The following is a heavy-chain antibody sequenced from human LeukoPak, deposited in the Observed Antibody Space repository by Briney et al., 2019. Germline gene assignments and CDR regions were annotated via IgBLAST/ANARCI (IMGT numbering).Heavy chain of an antibody. CDR3: ARPTGYYMGFDY. CDR1: GGSISSSSYY. V-gene: IGHV4-39*01. Sequence: PSETLSLTCSLSGGSISSSSYYWAWIRQPPGKGLEWIGSIYYSGSTYYNPSLKSRVTISVDTSKNQFSLKLSSVTAADTAVYYCARPTGYYMGFDYWGQGTLVTVSS. CDR2: IYYSGST. J-gene: IGHJ4*02. D-gene: IGHD3-9*01.